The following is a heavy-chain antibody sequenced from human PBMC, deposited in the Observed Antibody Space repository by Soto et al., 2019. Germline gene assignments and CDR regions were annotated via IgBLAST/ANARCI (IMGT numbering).Heavy chain of an antibody. J-gene: IGHJ5*02. CDR2: ISGSGGHT. Sequence: EVQLLESGGHVLQPGESLRLSCTGSGFSFFSYAMSWVRQAPGKGLEWVSTISGSGGHTYYADSVKGRFVVSRDNDKNTVYLHMSSLTGEDTAVYFGAKMEMGWFGHWGQGTQVTVSS. D-gene: IGHD1-1*01. CDR1: GFSFFSYA. CDR3: AKMEMGWFGH. V-gene: IGHV3-23*01.